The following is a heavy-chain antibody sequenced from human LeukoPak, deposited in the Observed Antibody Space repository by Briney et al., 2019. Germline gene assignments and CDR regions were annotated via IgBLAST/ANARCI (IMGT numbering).Heavy chain of an antibody. J-gene: IGHJ4*02. Sequence: GGSLRLSCAACGFTFSNFWMHWVRQVPGKGLVRVSGINHDGTGTYYADSVKGGFTISRDNAKNTVYLQMNGLRAEDTTVYYCATVSEYWGQGTLVTVSS. V-gene: IGHV3-74*01. CDR3: ATVSEY. CDR1: GFTFSNFW. CDR2: INHDGTGT.